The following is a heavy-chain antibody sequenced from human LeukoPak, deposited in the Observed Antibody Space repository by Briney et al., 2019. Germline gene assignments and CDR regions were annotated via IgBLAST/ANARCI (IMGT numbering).Heavy chain of an antibody. CDR1: GGSFSGYY. D-gene: IGHD1-26*01. CDR3: ASLRGSNSPGRFDY. J-gene: IGHJ4*02. V-gene: IGHV4-34*01. CDR2: INHSGST. Sequence: SETLSLTCAVCGGSFSGYYWSWIRQPPGKGLEWIGEINHSGSTNYNPSLKSRVTISVDTSKNQFSLKLSSVTAADTAVYYCASLRGSNSPGRFDYWGQGTLVTVSS.